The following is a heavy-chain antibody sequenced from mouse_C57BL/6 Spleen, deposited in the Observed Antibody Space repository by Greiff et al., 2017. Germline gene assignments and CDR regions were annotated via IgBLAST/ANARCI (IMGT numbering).Heavy chain of an antibody. CDR1: GYTFTSYW. CDR3: TRSRITTVVDPFAY. Sequence: VQLQQSGTVLARPGASVKMSCKTSGYTFTSYWMHWVKQRPGQGLEWIGAIYPGNSDTSYNQKFKGKAKLTAVTSASTAFMELSSLTNEDSAVYYCTRSRITTVVDPFAYWGQGTLVTVSA. V-gene: IGHV1-5*01. D-gene: IGHD1-1*01. J-gene: IGHJ3*01. CDR2: IYPGNSDT.